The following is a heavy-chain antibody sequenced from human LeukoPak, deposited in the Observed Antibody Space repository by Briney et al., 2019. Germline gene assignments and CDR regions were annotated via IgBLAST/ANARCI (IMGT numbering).Heavy chain of an antibody. Sequence: GGSLRLSCAASGFPFSGYWMHWVRHAPGKGLVWVSRIDDDGAGTTCADSVKGRFTISRDNAKNTLYLQMNSLRVEDTAAYYRARSASGYDAWGQGTLVTVSS. J-gene: IGHJ5*02. CDR2: IDDDGAGT. V-gene: IGHV3-74*01. D-gene: IGHD5-12*01. CDR1: GFPFSGYW. CDR3: ARSASGYDA.